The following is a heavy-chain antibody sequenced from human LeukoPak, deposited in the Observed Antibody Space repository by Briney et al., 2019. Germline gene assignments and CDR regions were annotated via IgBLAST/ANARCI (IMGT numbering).Heavy chain of an antibody. V-gene: IGHV3-30*02. J-gene: IGHJ4*02. CDR3: ARVRQQLVLREFDY. CDR1: GFTFSSYG. D-gene: IGHD6-13*01. Sequence: GGSLRLSCAASGFTFSSYGMHWVRQAPGKGLEWVAFIRYDGSNKYYADSVKGRFTISRDNSKNTLYLQMNSLRAEDTAVYYCARVRQQLVLREFDYWGQGTLVTVSS. CDR2: IRYDGSNK.